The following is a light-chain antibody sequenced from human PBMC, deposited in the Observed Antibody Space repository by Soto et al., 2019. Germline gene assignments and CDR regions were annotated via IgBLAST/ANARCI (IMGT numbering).Light chain of an antibody. CDR1: SSNIASNT. Sequence: QSVLTQPPSASGTPGQRVTISCSGSSSNIASNTVNWYQQLPGTAPKVLIYTDNQRPSGVPDRFSGSKSGTSASLAISGLQSEYEADYYCAAWDDSLNGVVFGGGTKLTVL. J-gene: IGLJ2*01. CDR2: TDN. CDR3: AAWDDSLNGVV. V-gene: IGLV1-44*01.